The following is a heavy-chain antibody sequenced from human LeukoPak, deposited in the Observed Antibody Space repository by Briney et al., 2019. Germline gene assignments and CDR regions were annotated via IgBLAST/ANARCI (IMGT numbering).Heavy chain of an antibody. CDR3: AREWELWYYFDY. D-gene: IGHD1-26*01. Sequence: ASVKVSCKASGYTFTSYYMHWVRQAPGQGLEWMGIINPSGGSTSYAQKFQGRVTMTRDTSTSTVYMELSGLRSEDTAVYYCAREWELWYYFDYWGQGTLVTVSS. V-gene: IGHV1-46*01. CDR1: GYTFTSYY. CDR2: INPSGGST. J-gene: IGHJ4*02.